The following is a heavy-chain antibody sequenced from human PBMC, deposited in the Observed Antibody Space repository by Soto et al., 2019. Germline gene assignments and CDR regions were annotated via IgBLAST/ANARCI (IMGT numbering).Heavy chain of an antibody. CDR2: IYPGDSDT. D-gene: IGHD3-10*01. Sequence: GGSLKISCKGSGYSFTSYWIGWVRQMPGKGLEWMGIIYPGDSDTKYIPSFQGQVPISADKSISTAYLQWSSLKVSDTARYYCARHSQGVRGKHGMDVWGQGTTVTVSS. CDR3: ARHSQGVRGKHGMDV. J-gene: IGHJ6*02. V-gene: IGHV5-51*01. CDR1: GYSFTSYW.